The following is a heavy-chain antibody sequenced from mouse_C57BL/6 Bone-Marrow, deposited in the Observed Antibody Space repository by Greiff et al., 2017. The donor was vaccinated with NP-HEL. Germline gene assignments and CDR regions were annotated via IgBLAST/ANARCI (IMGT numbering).Heavy chain of an antibody. V-gene: IGHV1-76*01. Sequence: VQLQQSGAELVRPGASVKLSCKASGYTFTDYYINWVKQRPGQGLEWIARIYPGSGNTYYNEKFKGKATLTAEKSSSTAYMQLSSLTSEDSAVYFYARGDGNPAWFAYWGQGTLVTVSA. CDR1: GYTFTDYY. J-gene: IGHJ3*01. D-gene: IGHD2-1*01. CDR3: ARGDGNPAWFAY. CDR2: IYPGSGNT.